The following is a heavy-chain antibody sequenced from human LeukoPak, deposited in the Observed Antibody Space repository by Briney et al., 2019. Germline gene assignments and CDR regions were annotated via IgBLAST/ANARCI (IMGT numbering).Heavy chain of an antibody. CDR3: AREMCGGDCYSGWFDP. J-gene: IGHJ5*02. Sequence: GGSLRLSCAASGFTFSSFSMNWVRQAPGKGLEWVSSISSSSSYIYYADSVKGRFTIPRDNAKNSLYLQMNSLRAEDTAVYYCAREMCGGDCYSGWFDPRGQGTLVTVSS. CDR2: ISSSSSYI. CDR1: GFTFSSFS. D-gene: IGHD2-21*02. V-gene: IGHV3-21*01.